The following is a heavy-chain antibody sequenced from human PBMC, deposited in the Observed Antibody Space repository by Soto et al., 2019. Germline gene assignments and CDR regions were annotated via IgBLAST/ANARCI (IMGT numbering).Heavy chain of an antibody. J-gene: IGHJ6*02. CDR1: GYTFTSYD. Sequence: ASVKVSCKASGYTFTSYDIKWVRQATGQGLEWMGWMNPNSGNTGYAQKFQGRVTMTRNTSISTAYMELSSLRSEDTAVYYCAKYSNYYYYYGMDVWGQGTTVTVSS. CDR3: AKYSNYYYYYGMDV. V-gene: IGHV1-8*01. D-gene: IGHD4-4*01. CDR2: MNPNSGNT.